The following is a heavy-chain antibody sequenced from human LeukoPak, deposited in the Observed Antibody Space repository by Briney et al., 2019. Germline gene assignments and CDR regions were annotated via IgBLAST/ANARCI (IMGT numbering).Heavy chain of an antibody. CDR3: ARQISGNKDY. CDR2: IFYRESFSYGGTT. J-gene: IGHJ4*02. D-gene: IGHD1/OR15-1a*01. CDR1: GVAISGYY. Sequence: SETLSLTCTVSGVAISGYYWIWIRQSPGRGLEYIGSIFYRESFSYGGTTFYNPSLQSRVTISVDTSKDAFSLRLSSVPAADTAVYYCARQISGNKDYWGQGILVTVSS. V-gene: IGHV4-59*04.